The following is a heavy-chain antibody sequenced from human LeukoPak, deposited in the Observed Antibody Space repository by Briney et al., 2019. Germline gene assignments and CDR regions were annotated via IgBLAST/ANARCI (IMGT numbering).Heavy chain of an antibody. CDR2: ISGSGGST. CDR3: PMYMSSSHGNRNGYLGY. CDR1: GFTFSSYA. V-gene: IGHV3-23*01. Sequence: GGSLRLSCEASGFTFSSYATSWVRRAPGKGLEWVSGISGSGGSTYYADSVKGRFTISRDNSKNTLYLQMNSLRAEDTTVSDCPMYMSSSHGNRNGYLGYWGQGTLVTVSS. D-gene: IGHD1-1*01. J-gene: IGHJ4*02.